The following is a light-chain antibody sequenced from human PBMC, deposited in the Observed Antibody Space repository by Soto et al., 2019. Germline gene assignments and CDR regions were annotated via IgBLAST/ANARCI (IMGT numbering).Light chain of an antibody. V-gene: IGKV3-20*01. CDR1: QSVSSSY. J-gene: IGKJ3*01. CDR2: SAS. CDR3: QQYGSSPPLIT. Sequence: EIVLTQSPGTLSLSPGERATLSCRASQSVSSSYLAWYQQKPGQAPRLLIYSASSRATGIPDRFSGSGSGTDLTLTISRLEPEDFAVYYCQQYGSSPPLITFGPGTKVDIK.